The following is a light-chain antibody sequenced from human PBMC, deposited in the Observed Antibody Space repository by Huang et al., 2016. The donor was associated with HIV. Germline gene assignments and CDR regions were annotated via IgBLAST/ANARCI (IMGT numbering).Light chain of an antibody. CDR1: QSVSSN. CDR3: QQYNNWPRT. CDR2: GAS. J-gene: IGKJ1*01. Sequence: EIVMRQSSATLSASPGERATLSCTASQSVSSNLAWYPQKPGQAPRLLIYGASTRATAIPAMFSGSGSGTYFTLTISSLQSEDFAVYYCQQYNNWPRTFGQGTKVEI. V-gene: IGKV3-15*01.